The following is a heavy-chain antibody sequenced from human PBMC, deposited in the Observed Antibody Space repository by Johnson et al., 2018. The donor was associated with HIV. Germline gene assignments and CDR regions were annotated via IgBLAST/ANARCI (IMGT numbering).Heavy chain of an antibody. V-gene: IGHV3-74*02. CDR1: GFTFNTYW. CDR2: INSDGGST. D-gene: IGHD3-10*01. CDR3: ARVLWFGELFSRAFDI. J-gene: IGHJ3*02. Sequence: EVQLVESGGGLVKPGGSLRLSCAASGFTFNTYWMHWVRQAPGKGLVWVARINSDGGSTSYVDSVKGRFTISRDNARNTLYLQMNSLRAEDTAVYYCARVLWFGELFSRAFDIWGQGTMVTVSS.